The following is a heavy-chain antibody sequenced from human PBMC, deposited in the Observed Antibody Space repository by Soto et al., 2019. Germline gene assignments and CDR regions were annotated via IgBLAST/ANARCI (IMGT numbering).Heavy chain of an antibody. Sequence: DSGISTCTASGGPFTVPYMHWVRQAGGQGLEWMGWINPNSGGTNYAQKFQGRVTMTRDTSISTAYMELSRLRSDDTAGYYWARGMMNSFYCMDGHRQRTTLPVPS. CDR2: INPNSGGT. D-gene: IGHD3-16*01. CDR1: GGPFTVPY. V-gene: IGHV1-2*02. CDR3: ARGMMNSFYCMDG. J-gene: IGHJ6*02.